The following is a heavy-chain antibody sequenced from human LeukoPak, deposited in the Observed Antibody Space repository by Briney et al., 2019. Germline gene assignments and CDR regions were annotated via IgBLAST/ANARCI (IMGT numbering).Heavy chain of an antibody. CDR3: ARPVGAFSYNNNWFDP. CDR1: GFTFSDYY. V-gene: IGHV3-11*01. D-gene: IGHD1-26*01. CDR2: ISSSGSTI. J-gene: IGHJ5*02. Sequence: SGGSLRLSCAASGFTFSDYYMSWIRQAPGKGLEWVSYISSSGSTIYYADSVKGRFTISRDNAKNSLYLQMNSLRAEDTAVYYCARPVGAFSYNNNWFDPWGQGTLVTVSS.